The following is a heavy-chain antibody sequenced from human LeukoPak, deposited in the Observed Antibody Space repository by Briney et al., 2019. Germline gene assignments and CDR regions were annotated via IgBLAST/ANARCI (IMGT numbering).Heavy chain of an antibody. D-gene: IGHD6-19*01. V-gene: IGHV3-23*01. CDR2: ISGSGGST. CDR1: GFTVSSNE. CDR3: AKEYSSGWVDY. J-gene: IGHJ4*02. Sequence: GGSLRLSCAASGFTVSSNEMSWVRQAPGKGLEWVSAISGSGGSTYYADSVKGRFTISRDNSKNTLYLQMNSLRAEDTAVYYCAKEYSSGWVDYWGQGTLVTVSS.